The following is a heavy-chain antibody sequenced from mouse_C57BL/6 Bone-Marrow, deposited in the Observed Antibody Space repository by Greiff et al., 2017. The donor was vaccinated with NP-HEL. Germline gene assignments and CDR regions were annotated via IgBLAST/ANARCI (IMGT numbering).Heavy chain of an antibody. CDR3: AREGGYFCSPFAC. CDR1: GYSIISGYF. CDR2: ISYDGSN. Sequence: EVQLVESGPGFVKPSQSLSLTCSVTGYSIISGYFWNWLRQPPGNKREWTAHISYDGSNNSNPSLKNRITITRDIAKNQLFLTLTSVTTEDTATYYCAREGGYFCSPFACWGRGTLVTVSA. D-gene: IGHD2-3*01. J-gene: IGHJ3*01. V-gene: IGHV3-6*01.